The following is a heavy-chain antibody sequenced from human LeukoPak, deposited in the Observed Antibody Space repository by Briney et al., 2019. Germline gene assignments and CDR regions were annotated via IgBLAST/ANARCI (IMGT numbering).Heavy chain of an antibody. J-gene: IGHJ4*02. CDR2: ISAYNGNT. D-gene: IGHD3-10*01. V-gene: IGHV1-18*01. CDR3: ARDFYYYVSGNPFDY. CDR1: GYTFTSYG. Sequence: ASVKVSCKASGYTFTSYGISWVRQAPGQGLEWMGWISAYNGNTNYAQKLQGRVTMTTDTSTSTAYMELRSLRSDNTAVYYCARDFYYYVSGNPFDYWGQGTLLTVSS.